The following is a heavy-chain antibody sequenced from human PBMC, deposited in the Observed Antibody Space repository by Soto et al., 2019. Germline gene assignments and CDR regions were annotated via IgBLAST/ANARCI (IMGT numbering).Heavy chain of an antibody. Sequence: SETLSLTCTVSGGSVSSGSYYWSLIRHPPGKGLEWIGCIYYSRISNCNPSRKSRVTIAVDTSNNQFSLKLSSVTSADTVVYYCGRRVVVPRFMFQTWGQGTLVKVSS. CDR3: GRRVVVPRFMFQT. CDR1: GGSVSSGSYY. J-gene: IGHJ4*02. D-gene: IGHD2-2*01. V-gene: IGHV4-61*01. CDR2: IYYSRIS.